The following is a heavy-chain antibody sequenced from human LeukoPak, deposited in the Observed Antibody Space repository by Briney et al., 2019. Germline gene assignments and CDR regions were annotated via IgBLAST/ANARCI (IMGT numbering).Heavy chain of an antibody. CDR1: GFTFSSYS. CDR2: ISSSSSTI. D-gene: IGHD3-22*01. CDR3: ARAPYYYDSSGYYYVGRYFDY. J-gene: IGHJ4*02. Sequence: GGSLRLSCAASGFTFSSYSMNWVRQAPGKGLEWVSYISSSSSTIYYADSVKGRFTISRDNAKNSLYLQMNSLRAEDTAVYYCARAPYYYDSSGYYYVGRYFDYWGQGTLVTVSS. V-gene: IGHV3-48*04.